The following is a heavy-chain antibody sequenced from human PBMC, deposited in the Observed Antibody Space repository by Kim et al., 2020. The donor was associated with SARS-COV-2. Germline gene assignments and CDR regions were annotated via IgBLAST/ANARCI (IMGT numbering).Heavy chain of an antibody. D-gene: IGHD2-15*01. V-gene: IGHV3-7*05. CDR1: GFTFSSYW. Sequence: GGSLRLSCAASGFTFSSYWMSWVRQAPGKGLEWVANIKQDGSEKNYVDSVKGRFTISRDNAKNSLYLQMNSLRAEDTAMYYCARGAVAAPFYYYYYGMDVWGQGTTVTVSS. CDR3: ARGAVAAPFYYYYYGMDV. CDR2: IKQDGSEK. J-gene: IGHJ6*02.